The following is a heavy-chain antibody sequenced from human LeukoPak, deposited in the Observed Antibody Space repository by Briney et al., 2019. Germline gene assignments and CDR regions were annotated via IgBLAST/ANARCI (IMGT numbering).Heavy chain of an antibody. CDR1: GFTFSIYG. J-gene: IGHJ4*02. CDR2: ISGSGGST. V-gene: IGHV3-23*01. D-gene: IGHD2-21*02. CDR3: ARGRGGYCGGDCYLDY. Sequence: GGSLRLSCAASGFTFSIYGMSWVRQAPGKGLEWVSTISGSGGSTYYADSVKGRFTFSRDNSKNSLYLQMNSLRAEDTAVYYCARGRGGYCGGDCYLDYWGQGTLVTVSS.